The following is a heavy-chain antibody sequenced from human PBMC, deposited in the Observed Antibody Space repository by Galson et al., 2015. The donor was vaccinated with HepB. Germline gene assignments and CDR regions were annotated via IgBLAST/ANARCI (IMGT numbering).Heavy chain of an antibody. J-gene: IGHJ3*02. V-gene: IGHV2-70*11. CDR3: ARSGYGIAVAGSADAFDI. CDR2: IDWDDDK. CDR1: GFSLRTSGMC. D-gene: IGHD6-19*01. Sequence: PALVKPTQTLTLTCTFSGFSLRTSGMCVSWIRQPPGKALEWLARIDWDDDKYYSTSLKTRLTISKDTSKNQVVLTMTNMDPVDTATYYCARSGYGIAVAGSADAFDIWGQGTMVTVSS.